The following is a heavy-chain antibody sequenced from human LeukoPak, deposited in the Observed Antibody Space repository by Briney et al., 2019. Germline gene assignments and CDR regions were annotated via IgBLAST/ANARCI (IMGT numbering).Heavy chain of an antibody. J-gene: IGHJ4*02. V-gene: IGHV1-46*01. Sequence: ASVKVSCKASGYTFTGYYMHWVRQAPGQGLEWMGIINPSGGSTSYAQKFQGRVTMTRDMSTNTVYMELSSLRSEDTAVYYCARESSAVAAGHYWGQGTLVTVSS. D-gene: IGHD6-19*01. CDR3: ARESSAVAAGHY. CDR1: GYTFTGYY. CDR2: INPSGGST.